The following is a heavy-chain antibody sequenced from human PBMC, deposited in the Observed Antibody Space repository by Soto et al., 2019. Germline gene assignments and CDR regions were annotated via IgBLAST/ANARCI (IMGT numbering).Heavy chain of an antibody. CDR1: GFTFNSLS. CDR3: AREPYGDSQYFDN. V-gene: IGHV3-30*04. Sequence: QVQLVESGGGMVQPGTSLRLSCAASGFTFNSLSLHWVRQRPDKGLEWVAVISHDGRVTFYADFVKGRFTVSRDNSKNTIYLQVNSLRAEDTAVYYCAREPYGDSQYFDNWGHGTLVTVSS. CDR2: ISHDGRVT. D-gene: IGHD2-21*02. J-gene: IGHJ4*01.